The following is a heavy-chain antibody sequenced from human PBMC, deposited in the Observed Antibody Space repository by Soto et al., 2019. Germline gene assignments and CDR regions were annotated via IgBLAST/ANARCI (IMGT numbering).Heavy chain of an antibody. CDR3: TPSSWFTY. J-gene: IGHJ4*02. V-gene: IGHV3-15*07. CDR1: GFIFNDVW. Sequence: EVQLVESGGGLVKPGGSLRLSCAASGFIFNDVWMNWVRQAPGKGLEWVGRIKTKTDGETTEYAAPVKGRFSISRDDSKTTVYLQMNNLKTDETAVYDCTPSSWFTYWGQGTLVTVSS. D-gene: IGHD2-2*01. CDR2: IKTKTDGETT.